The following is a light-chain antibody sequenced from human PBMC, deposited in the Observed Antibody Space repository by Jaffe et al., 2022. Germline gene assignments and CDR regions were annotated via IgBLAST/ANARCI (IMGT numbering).Light chain of an antibody. V-gene: IGLV3-1*01. Sequence: SYEVTQPPSVSVSPGQTASITCSGDKLGDKYAFWYQQKPGQSPVLVIYQDNKRPSGIPERFSGSNSGNTATLTISGTQAMDEADYYCQAWDSSTGVFGTGTKVTVL. J-gene: IGLJ1*01. CDR3: QAWDSSTGV. CDR2: QDN. CDR1: KLGDKY.